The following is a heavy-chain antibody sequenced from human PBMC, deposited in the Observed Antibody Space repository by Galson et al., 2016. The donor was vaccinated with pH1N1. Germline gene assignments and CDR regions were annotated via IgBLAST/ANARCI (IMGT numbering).Heavy chain of an antibody. V-gene: IGHV3-48*04. CDR3: ARPGNYDGDRRGAFDL. Sequence: SLRLSCAASGFSLSSYSMNWVRQAPGKGLEWVSYISRSVTNIYYADSVKGRFTVSRDNAKNSLYLQMNSLRAEDTAVYYCARPGNYDGDRRGAFDLWGQGTMVTVSP. CDR2: ISRSVTNI. D-gene: IGHD4-23*01. CDR1: GFSLSSYS. J-gene: IGHJ3*01.